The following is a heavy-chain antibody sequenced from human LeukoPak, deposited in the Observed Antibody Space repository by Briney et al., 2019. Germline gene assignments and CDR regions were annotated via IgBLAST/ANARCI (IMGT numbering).Heavy chain of an antibody. CDR2: IYSGGST. D-gene: IGHD3-3*01. CDR1: GFTVSSNY. J-gene: IGHJ6*02. V-gene: IGHV3-66*01. Sequence: GGSLRLSCAASGFTVSSNYVSWVRQAPGKGLEWVSVIYSGGSTYYADSVKGRFTISRDNSKNTLYLQMNSLRAEDTAVYYCARDHYDFLPTEYYYYGMDVWGQGTTVTVSS. CDR3: ARDHYDFLPTEYYYYGMDV.